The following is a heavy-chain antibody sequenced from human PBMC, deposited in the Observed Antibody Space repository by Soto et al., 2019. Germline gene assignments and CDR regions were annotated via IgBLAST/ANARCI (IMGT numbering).Heavy chain of an antibody. CDR2: IIPIFGTA. V-gene: IGHV1-69*12. D-gene: IGHD2-15*01. CDR1: GGTFSSYA. J-gene: IGHJ5*02. Sequence: QVQLVQSGAEVKKPGSSVKVSCKASGGTFSSYAISWVRQAPGQGLEWMGGIIPIFGTANYAQKFQGRVTITADESTSTAYMELSSLRSEDTAVYYCARDRHVVVVAATSGWFDPWGQGTLVTVSS. CDR3: ARDRHVVVVAATSGWFDP.